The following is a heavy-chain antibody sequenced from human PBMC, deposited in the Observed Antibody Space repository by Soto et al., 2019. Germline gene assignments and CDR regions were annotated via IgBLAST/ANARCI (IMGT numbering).Heavy chain of an antibody. Sequence: SQTLSLTCAISGDSVSINSGAWNWIRQSPSRGLEWLGRTYYRSKWYYDYAESVKSRIIISVDTSKNQFSLQMNSLRPDDTAMYYCARDGVSSTEYTWNYGTYFDYWGQGALVTVSS. CDR1: GDSVSINSGA. CDR3: ARDGVSSTEYTWNYGTYFDY. J-gene: IGHJ4*02. D-gene: IGHD1-7*01. V-gene: IGHV6-1*01. CDR2: TYYRSKWYY.